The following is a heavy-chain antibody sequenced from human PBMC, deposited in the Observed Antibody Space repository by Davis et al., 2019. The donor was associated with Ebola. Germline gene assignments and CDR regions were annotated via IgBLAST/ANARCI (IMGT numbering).Heavy chain of an antibody. CDR1: GFTFSNYA. CDR2: ISASGGIT. J-gene: IGHJ4*02. D-gene: IGHD6-13*01. V-gene: IGHV3-23*01. Sequence: GESLKISCAASGFTFSNYAMSWVRQVPGKGLEWVSTISASGGITHYAGSVKGRFTISRDNSKNTLYLQMNSLRAEDTAVYYCARDLYSSSWFDYWGQGTLVTVSS. CDR3: ARDLYSSSWFDY.